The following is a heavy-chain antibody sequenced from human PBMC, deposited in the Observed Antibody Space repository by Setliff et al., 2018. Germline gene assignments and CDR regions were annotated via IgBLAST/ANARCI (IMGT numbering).Heavy chain of an antibody. CDR1: DYILTSYG. Sequence: ASVKVSCKTSDYILTSYGVNWVRQAPGQGLEWVGWIIPYTGKTYYAPKFEGRVIMTTDSSTTTAYLDLRSLRSDDTATYRCSKLVRFCTRTSCQRLSGDESWGQGTLVTVSS. V-gene: IGHV1-18*01. J-gene: IGHJ5*02. CDR2: IIPYTGKT. D-gene: IGHD2-2*01. CDR3: SKLVRFCTRTSCQRLSGDES.